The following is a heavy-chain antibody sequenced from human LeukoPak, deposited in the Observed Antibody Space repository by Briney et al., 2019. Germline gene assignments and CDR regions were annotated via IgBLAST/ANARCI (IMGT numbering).Heavy chain of an antibody. V-gene: IGHV1-2*06. CDR3: ARDLSSTPNWELDY. Sequence: ASVKVSCKASGYTFTDYYIHWVRQARGQGLEWMGRINPNSGGTNDAQNFQGRVTMTRDTSISTAYMELSRLRSDDTAVYYCARDLSSTPNWELDYWGQGTLVTVSS. D-gene: IGHD7-27*01. CDR1: GYTFTDYY. CDR2: INPNSGGT. J-gene: IGHJ4*02.